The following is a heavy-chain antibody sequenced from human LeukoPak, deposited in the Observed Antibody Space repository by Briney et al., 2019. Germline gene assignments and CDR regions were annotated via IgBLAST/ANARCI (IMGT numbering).Heavy chain of an antibody. CDR1: GFTFSSYA. CDR2: IKEDGSEK. CDR3: ARGHYGMDV. Sequence: GGSLRLSCAASGFTFSSYAMHWVRQAPGEGLEWVASIKEDGSEKGSAGSVKGRFTISRDNSKSSLSLQMDSLRVDDTAVYYCARGHYGMDVWGQGTTVTVSS. V-gene: IGHV3-7*01. J-gene: IGHJ6*02.